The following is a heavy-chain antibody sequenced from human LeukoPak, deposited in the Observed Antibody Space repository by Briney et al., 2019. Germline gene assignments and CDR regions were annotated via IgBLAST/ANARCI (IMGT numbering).Heavy chain of an antibody. CDR2: INHSGST. CDR1: GGSFSGYY. Sequence: TSETLSLTCAVYGGSFSGYYWSWIRQPPGKGLEWIGEINHSGSTNYSPSLKRRVTISLDTSRNQFSLKLNSVTAADTAVYYCAKSNGYGLVDIWGQGTVVTVSS. D-gene: IGHD3-10*01. J-gene: IGHJ3*02. V-gene: IGHV4-34*01. CDR3: AKSNGYGLVDI.